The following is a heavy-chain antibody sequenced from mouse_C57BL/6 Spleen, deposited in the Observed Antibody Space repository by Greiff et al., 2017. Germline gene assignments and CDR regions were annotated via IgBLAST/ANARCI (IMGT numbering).Heavy chain of an antibody. CDR2: IYPGDGDT. D-gene: IGHD1-1*01. V-gene: IGHV1-82*01. CDR1: GYAFSSSW. CDR3: ASKGGSSAFDY. J-gene: IGHJ2*01. Sequence: VQVVESGPELVKPGASVKISCKASGYAFSSSWMNWVKQRPGKGLEWIGRIYPGDGDTNYNGKFKGKATLTADKSSSTAYMQLSSLTSEDSAVYFCASKGGSSAFDYWGQGTTLTVSS.